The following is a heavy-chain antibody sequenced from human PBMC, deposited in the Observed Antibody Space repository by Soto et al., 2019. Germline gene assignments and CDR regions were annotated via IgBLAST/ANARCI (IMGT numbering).Heavy chain of an antibody. D-gene: IGHD1-1*01. Sequence: VGSLRLSCAASGFTFSSYDMHWVRQAPGKGLEWVAVISYDRSNKYYADSVRGRFTISRDNSKNTLYLQMNSLRAEDTAVYYCAKGNNDYGDYWGQGTLVTVSS. CDR1: GFTFSSYD. V-gene: IGHV3-30*18. CDR2: ISYDRSNK. J-gene: IGHJ4*02. CDR3: AKGNNDYGDY.